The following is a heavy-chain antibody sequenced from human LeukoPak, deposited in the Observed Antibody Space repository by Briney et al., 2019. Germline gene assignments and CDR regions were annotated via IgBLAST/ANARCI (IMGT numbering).Heavy chain of an antibody. CDR3: AREVGMVTYYYYYYMDV. Sequence: GGSLRLSCAASGFTVSSNYMSWVRQAPGKGLEWVSVIYSGGSTYYADSVKGRFTISRDNAKNSLYLQMNSLRAGDTAVYYCAREVGMVTYYYYYYMDVWGKGTTVTVSS. J-gene: IGHJ6*03. CDR1: GFTVSSNY. V-gene: IGHV3-66*01. CDR2: IYSGGST. D-gene: IGHD5-18*01.